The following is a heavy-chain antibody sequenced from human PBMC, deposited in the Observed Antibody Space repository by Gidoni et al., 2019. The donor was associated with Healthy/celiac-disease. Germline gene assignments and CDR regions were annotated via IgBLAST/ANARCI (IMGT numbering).Heavy chain of an antibody. CDR3: AREGALYGSGLLEADFDY. Sequence: QVQLVESGGGVVQPGRSLGLSCAASGFTFSSYAMHWVRQAPGKGLEWVAVISYDGSNKYYADSVKGRFTISRDNSKNTLYLQMNSLRAEDTAVYYCAREGALYGSGLLEADFDYWGQGTLVTVSS. D-gene: IGHD3-10*01. CDR2: ISYDGSNK. CDR1: GFTFSSYA. J-gene: IGHJ4*02. V-gene: IGHV3-30-3*01.